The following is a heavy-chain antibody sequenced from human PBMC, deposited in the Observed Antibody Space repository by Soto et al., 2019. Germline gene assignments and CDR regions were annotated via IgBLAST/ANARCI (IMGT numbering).Heavy chain of an antibody. Sequence: GESLKISCKGSGYSFTSYWIGWVRQMPGKGLEWMGIIYPGDSDTRYSPSFQGQVTISADKSISTAYLQWSSLKASDTAMYYCARVRHAYYYDSSGTRIWTKYYYYGMDVWGQGTTVTVSS. D-gene: IGHD3-22*01. CDR1: GYSFTSYW. CDR2: IYPGDSDT. J-gene: IGHJ6*02. V-gene: IGHV5-51*01. CDR3: ARVRHAYYYDSSGTRIWTKYYYYGMDV.